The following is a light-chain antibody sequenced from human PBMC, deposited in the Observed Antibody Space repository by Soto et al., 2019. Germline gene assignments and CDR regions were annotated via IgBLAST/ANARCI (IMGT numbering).Light chain of an antibody. Sequence: EIVLTQSPATLSLSPGERATLSCRASQSVSASLGWYQQKPGQAPRLLIYDTFNRATGIPGRFSGSGSGTDFTLTISSLEPEDFAVYYCQQRSNLPYTFGQGTKLEI. CDR2: DTF. CDR1: QSVSAS. J-gene: IGKJ2*01. CDR3: QQRSNLPYT. V-gene: IGKV3-11*01.